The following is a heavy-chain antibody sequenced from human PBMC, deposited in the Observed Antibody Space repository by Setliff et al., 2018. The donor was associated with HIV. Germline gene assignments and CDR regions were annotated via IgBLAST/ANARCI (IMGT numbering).Heavy chain of an antibody. CDR2: IYYSGST. CDR3: ARVEYSSSSGAFDI. J-gene: IGHJ3*02. Sequence: SETLSLICIVSGGSISSYYWSWIRQPPGKGLEWIGYIYYSGSTNYNPSLKSRVTISVDTSKNQFSLKLSSVTAADTAVYYCARVEYSSSSGAFDIWGQGTMVTVSS. D-gene: IGHD6-13*01. V-gene: IGHV4-59*01. CDR1: GGSISSYY.